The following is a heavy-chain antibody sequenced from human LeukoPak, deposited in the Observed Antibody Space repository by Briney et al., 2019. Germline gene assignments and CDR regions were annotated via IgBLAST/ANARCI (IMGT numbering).Heavy chain of an antibody. CDR2: MYYSGGT. Sequence: PSETLSLTCTVSGGSISSSSYYWGWIRQPPGKGLEWIGSMYYSGGTYYNPSLKSRVTISADTSKNQFSLRLRSVTAADTALYYCTRGWAAAGVYYYYMDVWSKGTTVTVSS. J-gene: IGHJ6*03. D-gene: IGHD6-13*01. CDR1: GGSISSSSYY. V-gene: IGHV4-39*07. CDR3: TRGWAAAGVYYYYMDV.